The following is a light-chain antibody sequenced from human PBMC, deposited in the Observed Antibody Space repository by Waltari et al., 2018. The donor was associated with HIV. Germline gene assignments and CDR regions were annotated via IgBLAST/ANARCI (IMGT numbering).Light chain of an antibody. V-gene: IGLV4-69*01. CDR1: SGHSNYA. J-gene: IGLJ2*01. Sequence: QLVLTQSPSASASLGASVKLTCTLSSGHSNYAIAWHQQHPEKGPRYLMKLNSDGNPIKGDGIPDGFPGSRSVADPYLTTSGPQAEGETDYYCQTCATCSRVVCGGGNKLTVL. CDR3: QTCATCSRVV. CDR2: LNSDGNP.